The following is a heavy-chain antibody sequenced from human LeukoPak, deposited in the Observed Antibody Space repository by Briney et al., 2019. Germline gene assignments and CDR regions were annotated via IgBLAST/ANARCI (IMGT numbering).Heavy chain of an antibody. CDR2: ISGSGRNT. CDR3: AKAGGLDHYYYMDV. CDR1: GFTFSNYA. V-gene: IGHV3-23*01. Sequence: PGLSLRLSYVDSGFTFSNYAMNWVRQAPGKGLEWVSAISGSGRNTYYADSVKGRLTISRDNSRNTLFLQINSLRAEDTAVYYCAKAGGLDHYYYMDVWGKGTTVTVSS. J-gene: IGHJ6*03.